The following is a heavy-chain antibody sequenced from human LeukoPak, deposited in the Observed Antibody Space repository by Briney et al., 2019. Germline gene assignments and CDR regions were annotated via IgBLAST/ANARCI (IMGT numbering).Heavy chain of an antibody. J-gene: IGHJ2*01. CDR1: GGSISSYY. V-gene: IGHV4-59*08. CDR2: IYYSGST. Sequence: PSETLSLTCTVSGGSISSYYWSWIRQPPGKGLEWMGYIYYSGSTNYYPSLKSRVTISVDTSKNQFSLKLTSMTAADTAVYYCARHGYSSGSGYFDLWGRGTLVTVSS. D-gene: IGHD5-18*01. CDR3: ARHGYSSGSGYFDL.